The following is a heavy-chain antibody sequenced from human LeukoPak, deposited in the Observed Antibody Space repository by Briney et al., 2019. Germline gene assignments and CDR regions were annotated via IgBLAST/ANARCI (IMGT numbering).Heavy chain of an antibody. Sequence: SVKVSCKASGGTFSSYAISWVRQAPGQGLEWMGGIIPIFGTANYAQKFQGRVTITADESTSTAYMELSSLRSEDTAVYYCARRGSERPWGYYYYYGMDVWGQGTTVTVSS. CDR3: ARRGSERPWGYYYYYGMDV. CDR2: IIPIFGTA. J-gene: IGHJ6*02. V-gene: IGHV1-69*13. D-gene: IGHD3-16*01. CDR1: GGTFSSYA.